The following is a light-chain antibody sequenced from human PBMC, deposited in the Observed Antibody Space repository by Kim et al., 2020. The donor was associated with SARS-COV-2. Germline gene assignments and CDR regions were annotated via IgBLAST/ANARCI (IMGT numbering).Light chain of an antibody. V-gene: IGKV3-15*01. CDR1: QRVSSN. CDR2: GAS. Sequence: SPGERATLACRASQRVSSNLAWYQQKPGQAPRLLIDGASTRATGIPARFSGSGSGTEFTLTISSLQSEEFAVYYCQQYNNWPPSTFGPGTKVDIK. J-gene: IGKJ3*01. CDR3: QQYNNWPPST.